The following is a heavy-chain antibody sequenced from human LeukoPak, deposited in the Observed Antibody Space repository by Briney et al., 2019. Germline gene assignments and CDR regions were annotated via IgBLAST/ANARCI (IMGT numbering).Heavy chain of an antibody. J-gene: IGHJ4*02. CDR1: GGSISSYY. Sequence: SETLSLTCTVSGGSISSYYWSWIRQPPGKGLEWIGYIYYSGSTNYNPSLKSGVTISVNTSNNQFSLKLSSVTAADTAVYYCARAHSGDYFHHWGQGTLVTVSS. V-gene: IGHV4-59*01. D-gene: IGHD4-17*01. CDR3: ARAHSGDYFHH. CDR2: IYYSGST.